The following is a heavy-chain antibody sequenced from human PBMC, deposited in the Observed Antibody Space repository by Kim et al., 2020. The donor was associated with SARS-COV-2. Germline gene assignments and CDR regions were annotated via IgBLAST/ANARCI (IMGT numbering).Heavy chain of an antibody. J-gene: IGHJ3*02. D-gene: IGHD6-6*01. CDR3: ARAPDRMYSSSSPRAFDI. CDR1: GYTFTSYA. CDR2: INAGNGNT. V-gene: IGHV1-3*01. Sequence: ASVKVSCKASGYTFTSYAMHWVRQAPGQRLEWMGWINAGNGNTKYSQKFQGRVTITRDTSASTAYMELSSLRSEDTAVYYCARAPDRMYSSSSPRAFDIWGQGTMVTVSS.